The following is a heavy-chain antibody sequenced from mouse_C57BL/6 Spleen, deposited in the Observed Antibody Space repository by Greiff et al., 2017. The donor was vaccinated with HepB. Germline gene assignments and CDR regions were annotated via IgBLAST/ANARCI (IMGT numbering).Heavy chain of an antibody. V-gene: IGHV3-6*01. CDR2: ISYDGSN. D-gene: IGHD2-3*01. CDR1: GYSITSGYY. CDR3: ARVYDGYPGGFAY. Sequence: DVKLVESGPGLVKPSQSLSLTCSVTGYSITSGYYWNWIRQFPGNKLEWMGYISYDGSNNYNPSLKNRISITRDTSKNQFFLKLNSVTTEDTATYYCARVYDGYPGGFAYWGQGTLVTVSA. J-gene: IGHJ3*01.